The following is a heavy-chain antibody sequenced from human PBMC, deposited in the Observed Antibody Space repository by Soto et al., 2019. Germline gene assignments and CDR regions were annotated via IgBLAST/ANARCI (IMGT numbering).Heavy chain of an antibody. Sequence: GGSLRLSCAASGFTFSGYWMHWVRQAPGKGLVWVSRIYTDGSITTYADSVKGRFTMSRDNARNTLYLQISSLRAEDTAVYYCVRDFGYGGVTSVPHYFDYWGQGTLVTVSS. D-gene: IGHD2-15*01. CDR1: GFTFSGYW. V-gene: IGHV3-74*03. J-gene: IGHJ4*02. CDR3: VRDFGYGGVTSVPHYFDY. CDR2: IYTDGSIT.